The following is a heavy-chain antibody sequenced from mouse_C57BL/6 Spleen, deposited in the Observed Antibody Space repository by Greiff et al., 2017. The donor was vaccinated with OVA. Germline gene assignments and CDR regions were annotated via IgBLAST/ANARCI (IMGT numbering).Heavy chain of an antibody. CDR2: ISDGGSYT. CDR3: ARGIYYGGYFDY. V-gene: IGHV5-4*03. Sequence: EVKVVESGGGLVKPGGSLKLSCAASGFTFSSYAMSWVRQTPEKRLEWVATISDGGSYTYYPDNVKGRFTISRDNAKNNLYLQMSHLKSEGTAMYYCARGIYYGGYFDYWGQGTTLTVSS. CDR1: GFTFSSYA. J-gene: IGHJ2*01. D-gene: IGHD2-1*01.